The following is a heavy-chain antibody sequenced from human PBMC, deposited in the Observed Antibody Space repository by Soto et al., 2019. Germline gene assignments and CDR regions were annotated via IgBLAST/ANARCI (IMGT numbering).Heavy chain of an antibody. J-gene: IGHJ4*02. CDR3: ATLEELRFPIDY. CDR1: GGSISSSSYY. D-gene: IGHD1-7*01. CDR2: IYYSGST. Sequence: QLQLQESGPGLVKPSETLSLTCTVSGGSISSSSYYWGWIRQPPGQGLEWIGSIYYSGSTYYNPSLKSRVTISVDTSKNQFSLKLSSVTAADTAVYYCATLEELRFPIDYWGQGTLVTVSS. V-gene: IGHV4-39*01.